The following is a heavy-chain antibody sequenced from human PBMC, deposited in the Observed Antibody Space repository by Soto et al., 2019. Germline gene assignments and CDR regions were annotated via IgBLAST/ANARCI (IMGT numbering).Heavy chain of an antibody. CDR3: ARDHPYYDFWSGYYRAYFDY. CDR1: GFTFSSYW. J-gene: IGHJ4*02. CDR2: IKQDGSEK. Sequence: GSLRLSCAASGFTFSSYWMSWVRQAPVKGLEWVANIKQDGSEKYYVDSVKGRFTISRDNAKNSLYLQMNSLRAEDTAVYYCARDHPYYDFWSGYYRAYFDYWGQGTLVTVSS. D-gene: IGHD3-3*01. V-gene: IGHV3-7*05.